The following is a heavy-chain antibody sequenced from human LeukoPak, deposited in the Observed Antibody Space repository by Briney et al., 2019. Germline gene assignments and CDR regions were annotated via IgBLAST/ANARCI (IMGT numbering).Heavy chain of an antibody. J-gene: IGHJ4*02. CDR2: VSYDGSYK. D-gene: IGHD6-6*01. V-gene: IGHV3-30*04. Sequence: GGSLRLSCAASGFTFRNYAMHWVRQAPGKGLEWVAVVSYDGSYKDYADSVKGRFTISRDNSKNTLYLQMNSLRAEDTAVYYCAKGSDYWGQGTLVTVSS. CDR1: GFTFRNYA. CDR3: AKGSDY.